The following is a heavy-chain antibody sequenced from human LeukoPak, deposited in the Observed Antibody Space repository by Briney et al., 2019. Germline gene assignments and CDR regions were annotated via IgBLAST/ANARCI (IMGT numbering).Heavy chain of an antibody. CDR2: ITASGTAM. J-gene: IGHJ4*02. V-gene: IGHV3-48*01. CDR1: GFTFSSYS. CDR3: ARGGGGQPADY. D-gene: IGHD2-2*01. Sequence: GGSLRLSCAASGFTFSSYSMNWVRQAPGKGLEWVSHITASGTAMFYADSVKGRFTISRDNAKNSLYLQMNSLRAEDTAVYYCARGGGGQPADYWGQGTLVTVSS.